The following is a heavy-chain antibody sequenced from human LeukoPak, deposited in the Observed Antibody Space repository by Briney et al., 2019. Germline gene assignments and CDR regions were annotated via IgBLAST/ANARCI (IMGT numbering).Heavy chain of an antibody. J-gene: IGHJ4*02. D-gene: IGHD1-14*01. V-gene: IGHV3-30*03. CDR2: ISSDGREE. Sequence: VFISSDGREEDYADSVRGRFTISRDNSRDTLYLQISSLRPEDAAVYYCRAATKNRGYYFDYWGQGTLVTVSS. CDR3: RAATKNRGYYFDY.